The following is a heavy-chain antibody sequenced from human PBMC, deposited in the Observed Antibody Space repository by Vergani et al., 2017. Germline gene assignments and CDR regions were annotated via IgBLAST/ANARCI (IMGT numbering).Heavy chain of an antibody. Sequence: EVQLLESGGDLVQPGGSLRLSCAASGFSFTTYAMSWVRQAPGKGLEWVSSISSSSSYIYYADSVKGRFTISRDNAKNSLYLQMNSLRAEDTAVYYCAIEVGATAQWGQGTLVTVSS. D-gene: IGHD1-26*01. J-gene: IGHJ4*02. CDR2: ISSSSSYI. CDR3: AIEVGATAQ. V-gene: IGHV3-21*01. CDR1: GFSFTTYA.